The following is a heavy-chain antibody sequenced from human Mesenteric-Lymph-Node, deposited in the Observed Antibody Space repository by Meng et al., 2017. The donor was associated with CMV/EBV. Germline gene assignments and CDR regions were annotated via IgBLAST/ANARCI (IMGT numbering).Heavy chain of an antibody. Sequence: VSGGSIFSGAYYWSWIRQHPGKGLEWIGYIHYSGNTSYNPSLKRRVTISMDTSKNQFSLSLSSVTAADTAVYYCARERRDGYITFAYWGQGTLVTVSS. V-gene: IGHV4-31*02. D-gene: IGHD5-24*01. CDR2: IHYSGNT. CDR3: ARERRDGYITFAY. J-gene: IGHJ4*02. CDR1: GGSIFSGAYY.